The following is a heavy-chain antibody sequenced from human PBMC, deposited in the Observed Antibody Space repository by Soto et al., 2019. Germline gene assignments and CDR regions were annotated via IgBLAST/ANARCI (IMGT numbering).Heavy chain of an antibody. CDR3: GSNHCTIFGDDIVCPVDF. J-gene: IGHJ4*02. D-gene: IGHD3-3*01. Sequence: ASVKVSCKASGYTFTSYGISWVRQAPGQGLEWMGWISAYNGNTNYAQKLQGRVTMTTDTSTSTAYMELRSLRSDDTAVYYCGSNHCTIFGDDIVCPVDFWGQGTMVTVSS. V-gene: IGHV1-18*04. CDR2: ISAYNGNT. CDR1: GYTFTSYG.